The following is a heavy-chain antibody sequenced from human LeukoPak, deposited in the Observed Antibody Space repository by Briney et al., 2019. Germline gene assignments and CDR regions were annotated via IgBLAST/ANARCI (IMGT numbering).Heavy chain of an antibody. Sequence: GRSLRLSCAAPGFTFSSYGMHWVRQAAGKGLEWVAVISYDGSNKYYADSVKGRLTISRDNSKNTLYLQMNSLRAEDTAVYYCAREGHYYGSGSSLYYFDCWGQGTPVTVSS. CDR3: AREGHYYGSGSSLYYFDC. D-gene: IGHD3-10*01. V-gene: IGHV3-30*03. CDR1: GFTFSSYG. CDR2: ISYDGSNK. J-gene: IGHJ4*02.